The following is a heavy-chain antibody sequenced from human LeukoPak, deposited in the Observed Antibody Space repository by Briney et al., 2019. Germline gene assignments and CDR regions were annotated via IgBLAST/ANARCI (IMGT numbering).Heavy chain of an antibody. Sequence: GESLKISCQASGYDFTNYWIAWVRQMPGKGLERMGIIYTGDSDTRYSPSFQGQVTMSVDKSINTAYLQWSSLKASDTAMYYCARRGYYSTFGYWGQGTLVTVSS. CDR2: IYTGDSDT. CDR3: ARRGYYSTFGY. V-gene: IGHV5-51*01. J-gene: IGHJ4*02. CDR1: GYDFTNYW. D-gene: IGHD3-3*01.